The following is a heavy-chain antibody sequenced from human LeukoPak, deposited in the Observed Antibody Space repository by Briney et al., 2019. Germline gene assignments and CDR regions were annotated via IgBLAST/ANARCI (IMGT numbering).Heavy chain of an antibody. CDR1: GGSISSYY. V-gene: IGHV4-59*01. D-gene: IGHD2-15*01. CDR2: IYYSGST. Sequence: PSETLSLTCTVSGGSISSYYWSWIRQPPGKGLEWIGYIYYSGSTNYNPSLRSRVTISVDPSKNQFSLKLSSVTAADTAVYYCARLGAPGGGSYYFDYWGQGTLVTVSS. J-gene: IGHJ4*02. CDR3: ARLGAPGGGSYYFDY.